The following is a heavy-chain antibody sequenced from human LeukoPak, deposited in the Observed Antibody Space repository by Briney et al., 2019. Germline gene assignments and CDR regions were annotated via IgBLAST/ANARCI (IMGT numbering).Heavy chain of an antibody. Sequence: ASVKVSCKPSGYTFTDSYTHWVRHAPGVGLQWMGWISPNNGDTKYAEDFQDRVTMTRDTSISTAYMELTGLTPDDTAVYYCVRSPIGASAYWGRGTLVTVSS. J-gene: IGHJ4*02. CDR1: GYTFTDSY. CDR3: VRSPIGASAY. D-gene: IGHD3-10*01. V-gene: IGHV1-2*02. CDR2: ISPNNGDT.